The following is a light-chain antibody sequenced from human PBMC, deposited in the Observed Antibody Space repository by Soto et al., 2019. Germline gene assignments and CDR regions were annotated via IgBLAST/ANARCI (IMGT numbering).Light chain of an antibody. CDR2: VAS. Sequence: EIVMTQSPATLSVSPGERATLSCRASQSVSSNLAWYQQKPGQTPKLLIYVASTRATGIPARFSGSGSGTEFTLTICSLRSEDFAVYYCQQFYVWPLTFGGGTKVEFK. V-gene: IGKV3-15*01. J-gene: IGKJ4*01. CDR3: QQFYVWPLT. CDR1: QSVSSN.